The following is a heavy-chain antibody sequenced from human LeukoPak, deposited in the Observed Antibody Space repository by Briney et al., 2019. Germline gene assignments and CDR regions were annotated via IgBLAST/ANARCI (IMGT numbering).Heavy chain of an antibody. CDR1: GGTFSSYA. CDR2: IIPILGIA. CDR3: ASSPVTVTLRRDY. D-gene: IGHD4-17*01. V-gene: IGHV1-69*04. Sequence: GASVKVSCKASGGTFSSYAISWVRQAPGQGPEWMGRIIPILGIANYAQKFQGRVTITADKSTSTAYMELSSLRSEDTAVYYCASSPVTVTLRRDYWSQGTLVTVSS. J-gene: IGHJ4*02.